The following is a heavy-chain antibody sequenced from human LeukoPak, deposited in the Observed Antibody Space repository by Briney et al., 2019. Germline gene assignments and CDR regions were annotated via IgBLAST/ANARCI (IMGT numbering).Heavy chain of an antibody. CDR3: ARVRIGKTSYDASDV. V-gene: IGHV4-59*13. D-gene: IGHD1-26*01. CDR1: GGSISSYY. Sequence: SETLSLTCTVSGGSISSYYWTWIRQPPGKGLEWIGDIYITGSTNYNPYLKKRVTMSVDTSKNQFSLRLSSVTAADTAVYYCARVRIGKTSYDASDVWGLGTMVTVSS. J-gene: IGHJ3*01. CDR2: IYITGST.